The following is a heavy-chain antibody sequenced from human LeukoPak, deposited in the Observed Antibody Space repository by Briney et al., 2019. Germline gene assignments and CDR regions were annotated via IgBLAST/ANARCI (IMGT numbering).Heavy chain of an antibody. V-gene: IGHV1-2*02. CDR2: INPNSGGT. D-gene: IGHD3-10*01. Sequence: ASVKVSCKASGYTFTGYYMHWVRQAPGQGLEWMGWINPNSGGTNYAQKFQGRVTMTRDTSISTAYMELSRLRSDDTAVYYCARTYYYGSGSYSSEYFDYWGQGTLVTVSS. CDR1: GYTFTGYY. J-gene: IGHJ4*02. CDR3: ARTYYYGSGSYSSEYFDY.